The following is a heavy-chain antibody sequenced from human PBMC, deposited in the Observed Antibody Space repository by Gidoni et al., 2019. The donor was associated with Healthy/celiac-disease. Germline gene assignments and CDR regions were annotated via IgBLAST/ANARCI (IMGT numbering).Heavy chain of an antibody. D-gene: IGHD6-19*01. CDR1: GFTFSDYY. J-gene: IGHJ4*02. CDR3: ASIAVAESY. CDR2: ISSSSSYT. Sequence: QVQLVESGGGLVKPGGSMRRSCAAPGFTFSDYYMSWIRQAPGKGLEWVSYISSSSSYTNYADSVKGLFTISRDNAKNSLYLQMNSLRAEDTAVYYCASIAVAESYWGQGTLVTVSS. V-gene: IGHV3-11*06.